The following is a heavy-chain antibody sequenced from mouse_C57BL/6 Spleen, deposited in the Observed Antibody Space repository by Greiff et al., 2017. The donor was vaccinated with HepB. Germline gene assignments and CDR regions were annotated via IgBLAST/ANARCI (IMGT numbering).Heavy chain of an antibody. J-gene: IGHJ2*01. CDR2: IDPSDSDT. CDR1: GYTFTSYW. CDR3: ARTERGVFDY. Sequence: VQLQQSGAELVRPGSSVKLSCTASGYTFTSYWMHWVKQRPIQGLEWIGKIDPSDSDTHYDQKFKDKATLTVDKSSSTAYMQLSSLTSEDSAVYYCARTERGVFDYWGQGTTVTVAS. V-gene: IGHV1-52*01.